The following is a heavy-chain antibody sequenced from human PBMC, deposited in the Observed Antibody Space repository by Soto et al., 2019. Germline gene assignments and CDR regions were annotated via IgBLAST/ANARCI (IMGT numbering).Heavy chain of an antibody. J-gene: IGHJ6*03. CDR1: GFTFSSYG. Sequence: QVQLVESGGGVVQPGRSLRLSCAASGFTFSSYGMHWVRQAPGKGLEWVAVIWYDGSNKYYADSVKGRFTISRDNSKNTLYLQMNRLRAEDTAVYYCARDGVLYCSGGSCYDGLNYYYYMDVWGKGTTVTVSS. CDR2: IWYDGSNK. CDR3: ARDGVLYCSGGSCYDGLNYYYYMDV. D-gene: IGHD2-15*01. V-gene: IGHV3-33*01.